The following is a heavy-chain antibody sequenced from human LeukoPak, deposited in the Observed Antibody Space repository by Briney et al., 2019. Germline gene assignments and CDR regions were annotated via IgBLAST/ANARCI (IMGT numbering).Heavy chain of an antibody. V-gene: IGHV3-7*01. J-gene: IGHJ3*01. D-gene: IGHD4/OR15-4a*01. Sequence: GGSLRLSCTASGLTFSTRWMSWVRQAPGRGLEWVANIKRDGSEKYYVDSVKGRFTVSRDNAKNSLYLQANSLRAEDTAVYYCASQALTSHAFDVWGQGTMVTVSS. CDR3: ASQALTSHAFDV. CDR2: IKRDGSEK. CDR1: GLTFSTRW.